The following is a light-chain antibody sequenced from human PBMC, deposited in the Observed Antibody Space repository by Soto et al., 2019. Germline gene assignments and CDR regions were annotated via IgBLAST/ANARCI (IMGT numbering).Light chain of an antibody. J-gene: IGLJ2*01. V-gene: IGLV1-51*01. CDR2: DNN. Sequence: QSLLTQPPSVSAAPGQRVAISCSGSSSNIGNNYVSWYQQFPGTAPKLLLFDNNKRPSGIPDRFSGSKSGTSATLAITGLQTGDEADYYCGTWDSRLSADVFGRGTKLTVL. CDR1: SSNIGNNY. CDR3: GTWDSRLSADV.